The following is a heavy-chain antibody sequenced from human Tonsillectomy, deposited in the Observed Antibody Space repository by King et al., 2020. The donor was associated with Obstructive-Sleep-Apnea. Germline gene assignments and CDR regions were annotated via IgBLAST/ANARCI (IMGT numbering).Heavy chain of an antibody. Sequence: QLQESGPGLVKPSETLSLTCTVSGGSISSYYWSWIRQPPGKGLEWIGYIYYSGSTNYNPSLKSRVTISVDTSKNQFSLKLSSVTAADTAVYYCARMGELGIYFDYWGQGTLVTVSS. D-gene: IGHD7-27*01. CDR2: IYYSGST. CDR1: GGSISSYY. CDR3: ARMGELGIYFDY. J-gene: IGHJ4*02. V-gene: IGHV4-59*01.